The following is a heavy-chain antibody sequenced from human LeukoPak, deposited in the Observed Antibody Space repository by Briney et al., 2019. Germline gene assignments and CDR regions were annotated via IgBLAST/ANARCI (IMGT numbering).Heavy chain of an antibody. V-gene: IGHV3-73*01. Sequence: PGGSLKLSCAASGFTFSGSAMHWVRQASGKGLEWVGRIRSKANSYATAYAASVKGRFTISRDDSKNTAYLQMNSLKTEDTAVYYCTRQNAGYGSGSYYYYYYMDVWGKGTTVTVSS. J-gene: IGHJ6*03. CDR1: GFTFSGSA. CDR2: IRSKANSYAT. D-gene: IGHD3-10*01. CDR3: TRQNAGYGSGSYYYYYYMDV.